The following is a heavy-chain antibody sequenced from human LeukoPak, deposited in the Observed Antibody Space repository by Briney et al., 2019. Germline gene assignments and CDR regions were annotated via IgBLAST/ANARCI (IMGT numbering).Heavy chain of an antibody. CDR1: GGSISGSS. V-gene: IGHV4-59*08. CDR3: ARRLGGTSTGFDY. CDR2: IHYSGST. D-gene: IGHD2-2*01. Sequence: SETLSLTCTVSGGSISGSSWSWIRQPPGKGLEWIGSIHYSGSTTYNPSLKSRVTISVDTSKNQFSLKLSSVTAADTAVYYCARRLGGTSTGFDYWGQGTLVTVSS. J-gene: IGHJ4*02.